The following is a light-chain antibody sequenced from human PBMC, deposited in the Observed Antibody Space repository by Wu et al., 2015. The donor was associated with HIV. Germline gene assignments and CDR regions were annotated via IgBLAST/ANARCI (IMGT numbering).Light chain of an antibody. J-gene: IGKJ4*01. CDR3: QQRDDWPLT. CDR2: DVF. CDR1: QNITKY. V-gene: IGKV3-11*01. Sequence: VLTQSPATLSLSSGERATLSCRASQNITKYLAWYQQRLGQPPRLLIYDVFNRATGIPVRFSGTGSATDFHLTISSLDPEDSAIYYCQQRDDWPLTFGGGTEVGDQ.